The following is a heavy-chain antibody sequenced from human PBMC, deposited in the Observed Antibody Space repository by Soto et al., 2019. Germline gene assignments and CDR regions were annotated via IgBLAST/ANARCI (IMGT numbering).Heavy chain of an antibody. CDR3: ARAPAIAHWYFDL. D-gene: IGHD2-21*02. J-gene: IGHJ2*01. CDR1: GGSISSGGAISSNSYS. V-gene: IGHV4-30-2*01. CDR2: IYESGNT. Sequence: QLQLQESGSGLVKPSHTLSLTCAVSGGSISSGGAISSNSYSWNWIRQPPGKGLEWIGSIYESGNTYYSPSLKSRVSISVDRSKNQFSLNLSSVTAADTAVYYCARAPAIAHWYFDLWGRGTLATVSS.